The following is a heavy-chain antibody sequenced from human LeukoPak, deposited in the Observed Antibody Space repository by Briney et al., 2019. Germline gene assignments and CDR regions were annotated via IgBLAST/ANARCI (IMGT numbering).Heavy chain of an antibody. V-gene: IGHV4-59*01. CDR3: AREWAESPDDAFDI. CDR1: GGSISSYY. CDR2: IYYSGST. Sequence: SETLSLTCTVSGGSISSYYWSWIRQPAGKGLEWIGYIYYSGSTNYNPSLKSRVTISVDTSKNQFSLRLSSVTAADTAVYYCAREWAESPDDAFDIWGQGTMVTVSS. D-gene: IGHD1-14*01. J-gene: IGHJ3*02.